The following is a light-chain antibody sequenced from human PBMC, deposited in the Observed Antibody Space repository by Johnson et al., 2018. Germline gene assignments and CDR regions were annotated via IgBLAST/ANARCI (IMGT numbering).Light chain of an antibody. Sequence: SVSAAPGQKVPISCSGRSSTIGNNYVSWYQQLPGTAPKLLIYENNKRPSGIPDRFSGSKSGTSATLGITGLQTGDEADYYCGTWDSSLSAGNVFGTGTKVTVL. V-gene: IGLV1-51*02. CDR1: SSTIGNNY. CDR2: ENN. J-gene: IGLJ1*01. CDR3: GTWDSSLSAGNV.